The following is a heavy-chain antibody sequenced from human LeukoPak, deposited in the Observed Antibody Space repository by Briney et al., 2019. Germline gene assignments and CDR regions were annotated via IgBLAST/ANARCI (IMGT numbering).Heavy chain of an antibody. D-gene: IGHD6-19*01. J-gene: IGHJ4*02. Sequence: GASVKVSCKAPGGTFSSYAISWVRQAPGQGLEWMGRIIPILGIANYAQKIQGRVTITADKSTSTAYMELSSLRSEDTAVYYCARVRIAVAGPFDYWGQGTLVTVSS. CDR3: ARVRIAVAGPFDY. CDR1: GGTFSSYA. CDR2: IIPILGIA. V-gene: IGHV1-69*04.